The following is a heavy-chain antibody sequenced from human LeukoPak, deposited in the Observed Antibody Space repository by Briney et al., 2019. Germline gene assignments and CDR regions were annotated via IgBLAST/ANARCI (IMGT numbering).Heavy chain of an antibody. CDR1: GVTFSSYA. CDR2: ISCTGCQT. D-gene: IGHD3-9*01. Sequence: GGSLRLSCSASGVTFSSYAWSWVRQAPGKGLEWVSLISCTGCQTDYAASVKGRFTIYRENSKNTLYLQMNSLNAEDTAVYYCAKRLRTNFWFFDHWGQGTLVTVSS. CDR3: AKRLRTNFWFFDH. V-gene: IGHV3-23*01. J-gene: IGHJ4*02.